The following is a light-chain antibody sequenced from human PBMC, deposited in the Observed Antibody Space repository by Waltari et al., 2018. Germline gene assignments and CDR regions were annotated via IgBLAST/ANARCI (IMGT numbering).Light chain of an antibody. J-gene: IGKJ1*01. CDR2: WAS. CDR3: QQYYNSRRA. Sequence: DIVLTQSPDSLDVSRGERATIHCKSSQSLFYSSNNKNYLAWFQQKVGQPPKVLIYWASTRESGVPDRFSGSGSGTDFTLTISSLQAEDVAVYYCQQYYNSRRAFGQGTKVEIK. V-gene: IGKV4-1*01. CDR1: QSLFYSSNNKNY.